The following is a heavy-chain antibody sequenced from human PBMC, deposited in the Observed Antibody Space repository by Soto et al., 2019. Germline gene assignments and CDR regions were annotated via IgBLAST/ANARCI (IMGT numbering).Heavy chain of an antibody. J-gene: IGHJ4*02. CDR2: IYYSGST. V-gene: IGHV4-31*03. CDR1: GGSISSGGYY. Sequence: QVQLQESGPGLVKPSQTLSLTCTVSGGSISSGGYYWSWIRQHPGKGLEWIGYIYYSGSTYYNPSLKSRVTMSGDASKNQFSLKLSSVTAEDTAVYYCAREGRPGYCSSTSCYADDYWGQGTLVTVSS. CDR3: AREGRPGYCSSTSCYADDY. D-gene: IGHD2-2*03.